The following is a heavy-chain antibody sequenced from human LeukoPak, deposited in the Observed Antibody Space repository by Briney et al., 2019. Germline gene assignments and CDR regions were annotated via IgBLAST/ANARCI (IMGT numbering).Heavy chain of an antibody. V-gene: IGHV3-21*01. CDR2: ISSSSSHI. D-gene: IGHD4-4*01. CDR3: ARSEDGYSTFDY. Sequence: GGSLRLSCAASGFTFSSYSMNWVRQAPGKGLEWVSSISSSSSHIYYADSVKGRFTISRDNAKNSLYLQMNSLRAEDTAVFYCARSEDGYSTFDYWGQGTLVTVSS. CDR1: GFTFSSYS. J-gene: IGHJ4*02.